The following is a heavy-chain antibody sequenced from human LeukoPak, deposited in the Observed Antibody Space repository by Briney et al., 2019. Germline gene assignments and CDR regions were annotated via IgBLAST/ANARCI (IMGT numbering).Heavy chain of an antibody. CDR1: GFTFSSYG. J-gene: IGHJ4*02. CDR3: ARVDGSGRGPFDY. CDR2: IWYDGSNK. V-gene: IGHV3-33*01. Sequence: GGSLRLSCAASGFTFSSYGMHWVRQAPGKGLEWVAVIWYDGSNKYYADSVKGRFTISRDNSKNTLYLQMNSLRAEDTAVYYCARVDGSGRGPFDYWGQGTLVTVSS. D-gene: IGHD3-10*01.